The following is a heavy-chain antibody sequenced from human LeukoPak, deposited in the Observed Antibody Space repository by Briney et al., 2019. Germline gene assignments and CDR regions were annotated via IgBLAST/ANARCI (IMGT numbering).Heavy chain of an antibody. Sequence: SETLSLTCAVYGGSFSGDYWSWIRQPPGKGLEWIGEINHSGSTNYNPSLKSRATISVDTSKNQFSLKLSSVTAADTAVYYCARHPGHDFWSGPLNYYYYGMDVWGQGTTVTVSS. CDR1: GGSFSGDY. V-gene: IGHV4-34*01. D-gene: IGHD3-3*01. CDR2: INHSGST. J-gene: IGHJ6*02. CDR3: ARHPGHDFWSGPLNYYYYGMDV.